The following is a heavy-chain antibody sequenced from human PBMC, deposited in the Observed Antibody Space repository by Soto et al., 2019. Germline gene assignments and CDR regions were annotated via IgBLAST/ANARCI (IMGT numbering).Heavy chain of an antibody. V-gene: IGHV1-8*01. D-gene: IGHD6-19*01. J-gene: IGHJ4*02. CDR1: GYTFSSYD. CDR2: LNPNSGDT. Sequence: QVQLVQSGAEVKKPGASVKVSCKASGYTFSSYDINWVRQATGQGLEWMGWLNPNSGDTGYAQKFKGRVTLTKNTSITTAYIELSSLTSYDTAVYYCATSGGGWYLYWGQGTLVTVSS. CDR3: ATSGGGWYLY.